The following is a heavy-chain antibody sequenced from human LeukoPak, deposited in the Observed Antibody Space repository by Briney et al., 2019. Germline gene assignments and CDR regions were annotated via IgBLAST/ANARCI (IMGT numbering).Heavy chain of an antibody. CDR2: ISAYNGNT. V-gene: IGHV1-18*01. D-gene: IGHD3-3*01. Sequence: ASVKVSCKASGYTFTSYGISWVRQAPGQGLEWMGRISAYNGNTNYAQKLQGRVTMTTDTSTSTAYMELRSLRSDDTAVYYCARDLSAITIFGVVIKSAFDIWGQGTMVTASS. J-gene: IGHJ3*02. CDR3: ARDLSAITIFGVVIKSAFDI. CDR1: GYTFTSYG.